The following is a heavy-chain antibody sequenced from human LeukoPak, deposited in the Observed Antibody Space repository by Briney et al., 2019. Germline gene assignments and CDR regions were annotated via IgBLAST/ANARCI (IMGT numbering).Heavy chain of an antibody. V-gene: IGHV3-7*01. CDR3: ASLVVPAAKGYYFDY. Sequence: GGSLRLSCVYSGLTESGLTLSSDWMSWVRQPPGKGLEWVANINQDTLKKYYLDSVKGRFTISRDNAKNSLYLQMNSLRAEDTAVYYCASLVVPAAKGYYFDYWGQGTLVTVSS. CDR2: INQDTLKK. D-gene: IGHD2-2*01. CDR1: GLTLSSDW. J-gene: IGHJ4*02.